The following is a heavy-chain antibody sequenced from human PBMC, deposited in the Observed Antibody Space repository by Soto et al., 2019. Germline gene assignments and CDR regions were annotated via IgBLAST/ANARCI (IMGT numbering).Heavy chain of an antibody. CDR3: ARPSLGLTSYSSAFDI. Sequence: GGSLRLSCAASGFTFSSYSMNWVRQAPGKGLEWVSSISSSSSYIYYADSVKGRFTISRDNAKNSLYLQMNSLRAEDTAVYYCARPSLGLTSYSSAFDIWGQGTMVTVSS. D-gene: IGHD1-26*01. J-gene: IGHJ3*02. V-gene: IGHV3-21*01. CDR1: GFTFSSYS. CDR2: ISSSSSYI.